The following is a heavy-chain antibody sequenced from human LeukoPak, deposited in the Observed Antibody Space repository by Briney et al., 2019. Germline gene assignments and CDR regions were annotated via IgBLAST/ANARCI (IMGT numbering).Heavy chain of an antibody. Sequence: GEPLKISGQCPGSRFTTYWIAWVGQMPGKGREWIGIIYPGDYDTRYRPSFQGQVTISAEKSISIAYLQWSSLQASHTAMYYCARPVSSGTSIAFDIWGQGTMVTVYS. CDR2: IYPGDYDT. CDR3: ARPVSSGTSIAFDI. V-gene: IGHV5-51*01. D-gene: IGHD3-22*01. CDR1: GSRFTTYW. J-gene: IGHJ3*02.